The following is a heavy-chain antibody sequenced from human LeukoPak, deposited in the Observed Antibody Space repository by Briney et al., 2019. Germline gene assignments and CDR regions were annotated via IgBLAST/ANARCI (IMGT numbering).Heavy chain of an antibody. CDR2: IYSGGST. V-gene: IGHV3-53*01. D-gene: IGHD6-19*01. Sequence: GGYLRLSCAASGFTVSSNYMSWVRQAPGKGLEWVSVIYSGGSTYYADSVKGRFTISRDNSKNTLYLQMNSLRAEDTAVYYCARAGDSSGWGYFDYWGQGTLVTVSS. J-gene: IGHJ4*02. CDR1: GFTVSSNY. CDR3: ARAGDSSGWGYFDY.